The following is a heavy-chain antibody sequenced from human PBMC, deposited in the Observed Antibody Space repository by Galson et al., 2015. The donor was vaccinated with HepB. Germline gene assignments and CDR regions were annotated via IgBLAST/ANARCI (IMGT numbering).Heavy chain of an antibody. CDR1: GGTFSSYA. J-gene: IGHJ4*02. CDR3: ARWGYGSGSYYNVPLDY. CDR2: IIPIFGTA. V-gene: IGHV1-69*13. Sequence: SVKVSCKASGGTFSSYAISWVRQAPGQGLEWMGGIIPIFGTANYAQKFQGRVTITADESTSTAYMELSSLRSEDTAVYYCARWGYGSGSYYNVPLDYWGQGTLVTVSS. D-gene: IGHD3-10*01.